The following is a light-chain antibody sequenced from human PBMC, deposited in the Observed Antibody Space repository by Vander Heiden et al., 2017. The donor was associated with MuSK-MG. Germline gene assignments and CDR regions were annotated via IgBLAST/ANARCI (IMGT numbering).Light chain of an antibody. J-gene: IGKJ2*01. V-gene: IGKV3-20*01. CDR2: GAS. CDR3: QQYGSSPQYT. Sequence: IVLTQSPGTLSLSPGERANLSCRASQSVSSSYLAWYQQKPGQAPRLLIYGASSRATGIPDRFSGSGSGTDFTLTISRLEPEDFAVYYCQQYGSSPQYTFGQGTKLEIK. CDR1: QSVSSSY.